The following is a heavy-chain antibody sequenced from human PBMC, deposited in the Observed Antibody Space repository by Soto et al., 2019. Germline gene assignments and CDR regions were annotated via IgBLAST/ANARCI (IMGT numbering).Heavy chain of an antibody. CDR3: ARASAALDY. D-gene: IGHD3-10*01. CDR2: ISSSSSYI. Sequence: GGSLRLPCAAFGVTFIGHSMNWVRQAPGKGLEWVSSISSSSSYIYYADSVKGRFTISRDNAKNSLYLQMNSLRAEDTAVYYCARASAALDYWGQGTLVTVS. V-gene: IGHV3-21*01. CDR1: GVTFIGHS. J-gene: IGHJ4*02.